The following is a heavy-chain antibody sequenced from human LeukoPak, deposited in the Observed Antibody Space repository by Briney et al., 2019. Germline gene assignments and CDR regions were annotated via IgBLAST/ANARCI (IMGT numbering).Heavy chain of an antibody. J-gene: IGHJ3*02. Sequence: SETLSLTCTVSGGSISGYYWSWIRQPAGKGLEWIGRIYTSGSTDYSPSLKSRITISVDKSMNQFSLKLTSVTAADTAVYYCARQDTGDGRAFDIWGQGTMVAVSS. CDR2: IYTSGST. CDR1: GGSISGYY. CDR3: ARQDTGDGRAFDI. V-gene: IGHV4-4*07. D-gene: IGHD7-27*01.